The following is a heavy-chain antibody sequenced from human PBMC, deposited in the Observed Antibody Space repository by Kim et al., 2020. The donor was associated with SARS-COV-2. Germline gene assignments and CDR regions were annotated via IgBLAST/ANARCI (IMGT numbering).Heavy chain of an antibody. Sequence: QKLQGRVTMTTDTSPSTAYMELRSLRSDDTAVYYCARERGIAAARAPFDYWGQGTLVTVSS. V-gene: IGHV1-18*01. CDR3: ARERGIAAARAPFDY. J-gene: IGHJ4*02. D-gene: IGHD6-13*01.